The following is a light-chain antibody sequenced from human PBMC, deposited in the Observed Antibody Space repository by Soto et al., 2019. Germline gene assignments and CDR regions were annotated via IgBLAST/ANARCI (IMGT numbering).Light chain of an antibody. Sequence: DIQMTQSPSSLSSSVRDSVTITCGTSQNIETYLNWYQVKPGKAPKLLLSVAPGFQGEVPSYFSGSGSGTDFTLTISSLQPEDFATYYCQQSYSTPRTFGPGTKVDIK. CDR2: VAP. V-gene: IGKV1-39*01. CDR3: QQSYSTPRT. CDR1: QNIETY. J-gene: IGKJ3*01.